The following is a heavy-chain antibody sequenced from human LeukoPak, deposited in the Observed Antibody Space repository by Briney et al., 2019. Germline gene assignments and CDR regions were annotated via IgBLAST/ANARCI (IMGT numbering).Heavy chain of an antibody. CDR3: AREPDTAMAYGMDV. CDR2: IIPIFGIA. V-gene: IGHV1-69*04. Sequence: GASVKVSCKASGGTFSSYAISWVRQAPGQGLEWKGRIIPIFGIANYAQKFQGRVTITADKSTSTAYMELSSLRSEDTAVYYCAREPDTAMAYGMDVWGQGTTVTVSS. J-gene: IGHJ6*02. D-gene: IGHD5-18*01. CDR1: GGTFSSYA.